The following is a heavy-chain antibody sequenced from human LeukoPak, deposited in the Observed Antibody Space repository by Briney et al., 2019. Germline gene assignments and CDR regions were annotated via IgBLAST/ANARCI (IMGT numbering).Heavy chain of an antibody. J-gene: IGHJ4*02. CDR2: IDKDGNEI. Sequence: GGYLRLSWAATGLGISNFWRHWVRQAPGKGLALVAIIDKDGNEIKYVDSVKGRFTLSRDNAKNSVFLQMNSLRTEDTALYYCVTDGDKWNDFEYWGQGTLVTVSS. CDR1: GLGISNFW. D-gene: IGHD1-1*01. V-gene: IGHV3-7*01. CDR3: VTDGDKWNDFEY.